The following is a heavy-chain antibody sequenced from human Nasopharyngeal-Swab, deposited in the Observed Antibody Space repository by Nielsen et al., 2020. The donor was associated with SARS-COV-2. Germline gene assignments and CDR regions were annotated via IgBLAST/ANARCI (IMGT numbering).Heavy chain of an antibody. J-gene: IGHJ3*01. CDR2: INGGESRT. V-gene: IGHV3-74*01. CDR3: ARDPHGVRGAMQDAFDL. CDR1: GFTFNNYW. D-gene: IGHD3-16*01. Sequence: GESLKISCAVSGFTFNNYWMHWVRQAPGKGLVWVSRINGGESRTSYADSVKGRFTISRDNAKNTLYLQMNSPRADDAAMYYCARDPHGVRGAMQDAFDLWGQGTMVTVSS.